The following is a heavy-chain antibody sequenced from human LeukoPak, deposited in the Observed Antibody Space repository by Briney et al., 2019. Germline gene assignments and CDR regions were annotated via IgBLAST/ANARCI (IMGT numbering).Heavy chain of an antibody. Sequence: GGSLRLSCAASGFTFNTFNMNWVRQAPGKGLEWVSSITSGGDYIYYADSVKGRFTTSRDNAKNSLSLQLNSLRVEDTAVYYCARGHYDVLAASYKWTPDYWGQGTLVTVS. V-gene: IGHV3-21*01. CDR1: GFTFNTFN. CDR2: ITSGGDYI. CDR3: ARGHYDVLAASYKWTPDY. D-gene: IGHD3-9*01. J-gene: IGHJ4*02.